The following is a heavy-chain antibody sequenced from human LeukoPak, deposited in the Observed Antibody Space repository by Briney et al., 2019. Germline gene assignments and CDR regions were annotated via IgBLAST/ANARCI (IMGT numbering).Heavy chain of an antibody. CDR3: AKDSGDGICFDY. J-gene: IGHJ4*02. CDR1: GFTFSNYG. Sequence: GGSLRLSCAASGFTFSNYGMHWVRQAPGKGLEWVTFIRYTGNNKYYADSVKGRFTISRDNVKNTLYLQMNSLRGEDTAVYYCAKDSGDGICFDYWGQGTLVTVSS. CDR2: IRYTGNNK. D-gene: IGHD2-8*01. V-gene: IGHV3-30*02.